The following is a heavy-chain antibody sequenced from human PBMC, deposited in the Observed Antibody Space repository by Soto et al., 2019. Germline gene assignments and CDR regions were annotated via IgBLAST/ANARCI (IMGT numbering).Heavy chain of an antibody. V-gene: IGHV1-18*01. CDR2: ISGYNGNT. Sequence: QIQLVQSGTEVKRSGASVKVSCKTSGYSFTTFGLSWVRQAPGRGLEWVGWISGYNGNTNYAQKFQGTVILTTDTPTTPDYMEIKSLSSDDTAVYYCVRDTYYYHSSGPAPFEYWGEGTQVTVSS. J-gene: IGHJ4*02. CDR3: VRDTYYYHSSGPAPFEY. D-gene: IGHD3-22*01. CDR1: GYSFTTFG.